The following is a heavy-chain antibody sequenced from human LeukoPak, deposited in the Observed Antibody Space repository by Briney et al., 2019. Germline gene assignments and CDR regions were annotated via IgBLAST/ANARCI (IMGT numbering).Heavy chain of an antibody. J-gene: IGHJ5*02. CDR3: ARDDYRGVTNFDP. CDR1: GGPISPYF. CDR2: ISYTGST. Sequence: SETLSLTCTVSGGPISPYFWSWMRQTPGKGLEWIGYISYTGSTNYNPALKSRVTISVDTSKNQFSLQLTSVTAADTAVYYCARDDYRGVTNFDPWGQGTLVTVSS. V-gene: IGHV4-59*01. D-gene: IGHD3-10*01.